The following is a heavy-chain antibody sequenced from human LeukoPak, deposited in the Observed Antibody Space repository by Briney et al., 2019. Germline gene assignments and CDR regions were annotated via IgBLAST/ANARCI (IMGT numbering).Heavy chain of an antibody. Sequence: GGSLRLSGTALESAFPINAMTWFRQAPGKGLEWVSGISGSGGRTYYADSVKGRFTISRDNSKDTLFLQMNSLRAEDTAVNTVAKVLLTVTAGFDYWGQGTLVTVSS. D-gene: IGHD3-9*01. CDR2: ISGSGGRT. CDR3: AKVLLTVTAGFDY. CDR1: ESAFPINA. V-gene: IGHV3-23*01. J-gene: IGHJ4*02.